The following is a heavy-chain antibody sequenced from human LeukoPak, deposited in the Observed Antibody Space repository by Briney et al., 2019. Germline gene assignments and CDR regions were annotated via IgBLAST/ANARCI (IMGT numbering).Heavy chain of an antibody. Sequence: PSETLSLTCAVYGGSFSGYYWSWIRQPPGKGLEWIGEINHSGSTNYNPSLKSRVTISVDTSKNQFSLKLSSVTAADTAVYYCARGYRYYGSGSYSNWFDPWGQGTLVTVSS. CDR1: GGSFSGYY. J-gene: IGHJ5*02. CDR2: INHSGST. CDR3: ARGYRYYGSGSYSNWFDP. V-gene: IGHV4-34*01. D-gene: IGHD3-10*01.